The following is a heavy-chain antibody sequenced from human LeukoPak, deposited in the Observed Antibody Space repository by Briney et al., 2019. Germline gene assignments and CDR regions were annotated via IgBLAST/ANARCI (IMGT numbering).Heavy chain of an antibody. CDR1: GYTFTSYG. V-gene: IGHV1-3*03. CDR2: INAGNGNT. J-gene: IGHJ6*03. D-gene: IGHD3-3*01. CDR3: ARDGYATPYYDFWSGYPYYYYYYMDV. Sequence: ASVKVSCKASGYTFTSYGISWVRQAPGQRLEWMGWINAGNGNTKYSQEFQGRVTITRDTSASTAYMELSSLRSEDMAVYYCARDGYATPYYDFWSGYPYYYYYYMDVWGKGTTVTVSS.